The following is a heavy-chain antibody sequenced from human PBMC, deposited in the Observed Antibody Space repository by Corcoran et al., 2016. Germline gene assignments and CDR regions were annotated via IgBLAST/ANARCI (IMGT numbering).Heavy chain of an antibody. CDR3: AGGRGTVTTFLDH. V-gene: IGHV4-59*01. J-gene: IGHJ4*02. Sequence: QVQLQESGPGLVKPSETLSLTCTVSGGSMRNSYCSWIRQPPGKGLEWIGYIYYSGNTNYNPSLKSRVTISVDTSKNQFSLKLSSVTAADTAVYYCAGGRGTVTTFLDHWGQGTLVTVSS. CDR2: IYYSGNT. D-gene: IGHD4-17*01. CDR1: GGSMRNSY.